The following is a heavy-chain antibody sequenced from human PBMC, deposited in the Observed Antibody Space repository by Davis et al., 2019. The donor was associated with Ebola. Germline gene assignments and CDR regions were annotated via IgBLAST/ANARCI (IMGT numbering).Heavy chain of an antibody. J-gene: IGHJ3*02. V-gene: IGHV3-15*01. CDR3: TTFVVVVAATVYAFDI. CDR1: GFTFSNAW. D-gene: IGHD2-15*01. Sequence: PGGSLRLSCAASGFTFSNAWMSWVRQAPGKGLEWVGRIKSTTDGGTTDYAAPVKARFTISRDDSKNTWYLQMNSLKTEDTAVYYCTTFVVVVAATVYAFDIWGQGTMVTVSS. CDR2: IKSTTDGGTT.